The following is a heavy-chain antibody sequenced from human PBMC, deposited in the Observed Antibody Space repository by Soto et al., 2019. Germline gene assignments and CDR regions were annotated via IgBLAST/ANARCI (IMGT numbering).Heavy chain of an antibody. CDR1: GGSISSGDYY. Sequence: PSETLSLTCTVSGGSISSGDYYWCWIRQPPGKGLEWIGYIYYSGSTYYNPSLKSRVTISVDTSKNQFSLKLSSVTAADTAVYYCARGGESYGSGSPSLNYYGMDVWGQGXTVTVSS. CDR3: ARGGESYGSGSPSLNYYGMDV. D-gene: IGHD3-10*01. CDR2: IYYSGST. J-gene: IGHJ6*02. V-gene: IGHV4-30-4*01.